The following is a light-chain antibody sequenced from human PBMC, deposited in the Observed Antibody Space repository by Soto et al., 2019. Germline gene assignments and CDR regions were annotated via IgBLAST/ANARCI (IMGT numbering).Light chain of an antibody. J-gene: IGLJ2*01. CDR3: AAWDDSLTGSVV. Sequence: QSVLTQPPSASGTPGQRVTISCSGSSSNIGSNTVNWYQQLPGTAPKLLIYSNNQRPSGVPDRFSGSKSGTSASMAIIGLQSEDEAYYYCAAWDDSLTGSVVFVGEPKLTVL. V-gene: IGLV1-44*01. CDR1: SSNIGSNT. CDR2: SNN.